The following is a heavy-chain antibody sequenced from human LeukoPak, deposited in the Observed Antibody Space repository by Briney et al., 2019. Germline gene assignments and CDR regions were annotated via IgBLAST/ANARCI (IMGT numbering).Heavy chain of an antibody. J-gene: IGHJ4*02. V-gene: IGHV3-20*04. CDR3: ARDAVLRNIAAAGYFDY. CDR2: INWNGGST. D-gene: IGHD6-13*01. CDR1: GFSFDDYG. Sequence: GGSLRLSCAASGFSFDDYGMSWVRQAPGKGLEWVSGINWNGGSTGYADSVKGRFTISRDNAKNSLYLQMNSLRAEDTALYYCARDAVLRNIAAAGYFDYLGQGTLVTVSS.